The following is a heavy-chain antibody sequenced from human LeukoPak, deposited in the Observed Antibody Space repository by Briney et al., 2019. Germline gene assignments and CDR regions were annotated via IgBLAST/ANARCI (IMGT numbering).Heavy chain of an antibody. D-gene: IGHD3-22*01. Sequence: ASVKVSFKASGYTFTSYGISWVRQAPGQGLEWMGRINPNSGGTSYAQKFQGRVTMTRDTSISTAYMELSGLRTDDTAVYYCAKSHNYYESSGFLDQWGQGTLVTVSS. V-gene: IGHV1-2*06. J-gene: IGHJ4*02. CDR2: INPNSGGT. CDR3: AKSHNYYESSGFLDQ. CDR1: GYTFTSYG.